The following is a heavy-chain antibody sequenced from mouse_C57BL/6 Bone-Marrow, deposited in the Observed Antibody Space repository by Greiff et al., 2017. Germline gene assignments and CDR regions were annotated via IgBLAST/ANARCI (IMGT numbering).Heavy chain of an antibody. V-gene: IGHV1-52*01. J-gene: IGHJ4*01. D-gene: IGHD2-14*01. CDR3: ARGRYHGHYAKDY. Sequence: QVQLQQPGAELVRPGSSVKLYCKASGYTFPSYWMHWVKQRPIQGLEWIGNIDPSDSETHYKQKIKDKDTLTVDKSSSTAYMQLSSLTSVDCAVYYCARGRYHGHYAKDYSGQGASVTVSA. CDR1: GYTFPSYW. CDR2: IDPSDSET.